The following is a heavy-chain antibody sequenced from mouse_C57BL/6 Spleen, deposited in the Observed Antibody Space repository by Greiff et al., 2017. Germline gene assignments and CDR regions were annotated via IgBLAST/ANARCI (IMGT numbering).Heavy chain of an antibody. CDR2: IYPGSGNT. J-gene: IGHJ2*01. V-gene: IGHV1-66*01. Sequence: QVQLQQSGPELVKPGASVKISCKASGYSFTSYYIHWVKQRPGQGLEWIGWIYPGSGNTKYNEKFKGKATLTADTSSSTAYMQLSSLTSEDSAVYYCARREKGYYFDDWGQGTTLTVSS. CDR1: GYSFTSYY. CDR3: ARREKGYYFDD.